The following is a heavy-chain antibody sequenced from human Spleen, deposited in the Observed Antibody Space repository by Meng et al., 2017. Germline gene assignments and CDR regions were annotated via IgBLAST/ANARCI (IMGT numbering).Heavy chain of an antibody. CDR2: INTNTGDP. CDR1: GYTFTEYA. D-gene: IGHD2-21*01. Sequence: ASVKVSCKSSGYTFTEYALHWVRQAPGHGLEWMGWINTNTGDPTCAQDFTGRFVFSLDTSVSTAYLQISSLQAEDTAVYYCARSDLWGTYFFDYWGQGTLVTVSS. V-gene: IGHV7-4-1*02. CDR3: ARSDLWGTYFFDY. J-gene: IGHJ4*02.